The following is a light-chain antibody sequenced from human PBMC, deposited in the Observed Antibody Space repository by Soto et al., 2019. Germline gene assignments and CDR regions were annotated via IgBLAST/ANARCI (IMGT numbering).Light chain of an antibody. CDR3: CSYTTSNTRQIV. Sequence: QSVLTQPASVSESPGQSITISCTGTSSDVGGYNYVSWYQHHPGKAPILMIYEVSNRPSGVSNRFSGSKSGNTASLTISGLQPEDEADYYCCSYTTSNTRQIVFGTGTKVTVL. CDR2: EVS. J-gene: IGLJ1*01. V-gene: IGLV2-14*01. CDR1: SSDVGGYNY.